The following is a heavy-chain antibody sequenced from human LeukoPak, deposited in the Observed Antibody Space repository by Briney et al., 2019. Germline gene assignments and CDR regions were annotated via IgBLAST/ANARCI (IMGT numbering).Heavy chain of an antibody. CDR1: GGSFSGYY. CDR2: INHSGST. CDR3: ARGDHGFVLDY. D-gene: IGHD2-8*01. Sequence: PSETLSLTCAVYGGSFSGYYWSWIRQPPGKGLEWIGEINHSGSTNYNPSLKSRVTISVDTSENQFSLKLSSVTAADTAVYYCARGDHGFVLDYWGQGTLVTVSS. J-gene: IGHJ4*02. V-gene: IGHV4-34*01.